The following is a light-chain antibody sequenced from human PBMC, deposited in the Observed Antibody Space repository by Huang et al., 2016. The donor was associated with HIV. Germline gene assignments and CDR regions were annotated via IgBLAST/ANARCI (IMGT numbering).Light chain of an antibody. CDR1: QSVRSN. CDR2: GAS. Sequence: IIMIQSPATLSVSPGDRATLSCSTSQSVRSNLAWYQQKAGQAPSLLIFGASTRATGVPVRFSGSGSGTEFTLTISNVQSEDFAVYYCQHYNNWPLFTFGPGTKVDIK. V-gene: IGKV3-15*01. J-gene: IGKJ3*01. CDR3: QHYNNWPLFT.